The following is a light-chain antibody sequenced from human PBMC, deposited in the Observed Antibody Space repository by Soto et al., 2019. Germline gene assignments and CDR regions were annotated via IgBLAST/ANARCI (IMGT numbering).Light chain of an antibody. V-gene: IGKV1-5*03. Sequence: DIQITQSPSALSASIGDRVTITCRASQSISIWLAWYQQKPGKPPKILIYKASSLASGVPSRFRGSGSGTEFTLTISRLQPDDFETYYCQQYNSYSQTFGQGTKVDIK. CDR1: QSISIW. J-gene: IGKJ1*01. CDR3: QQYNSYSQT. CDR2: KAS.